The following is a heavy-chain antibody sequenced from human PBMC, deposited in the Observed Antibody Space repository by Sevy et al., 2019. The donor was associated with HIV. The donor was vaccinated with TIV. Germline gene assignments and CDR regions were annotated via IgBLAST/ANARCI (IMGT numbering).Heavy chain of an antibody. Sequence: GGSLRLSCAASGFIFSSYVMTWVRQAPGKGLEWVSDISSGTTHRKYADSVKGRFTISRDNAKNSLYLQMNSLTVEDTAVYYCARDRRNYSGQYFDFWGQGTLVTVSS. V-gene: IGHV3-21*05. D-gene: IGHD1-7*01. CDR2: ISSGTTHR. CDR1: GFIFSSYV. CDR3: ARDRRNYSGQYFDF. J-gene: IGHJ4*02.